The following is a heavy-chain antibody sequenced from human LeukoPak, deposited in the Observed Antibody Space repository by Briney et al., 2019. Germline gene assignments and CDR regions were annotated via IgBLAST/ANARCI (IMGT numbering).Heavy chain of an antibody. Sequence: GGSLRLSCAAFGFTFSSFAMHWVRQAPGKGLEWVAVISYDGSNKYYADSVKGRFTISRDNSKSTLYLQMNSLRTEDTAVYYCARDSGWLQFTYYFDYWGQGTLVTVSS. D-gene: IGHD5-24*01. CDR3: ARDSGWLQFTYYFDY. J-gene: IGHJ4*02. CDR2: ISYDGSNK. V-gene: IGHV3-30-3*01. CDR1: GFTFSSFA.